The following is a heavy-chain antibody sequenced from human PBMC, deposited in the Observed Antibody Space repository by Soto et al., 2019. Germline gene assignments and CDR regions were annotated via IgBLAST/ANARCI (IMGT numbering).Heavy chain of an antibody. V-gene: IGHV1-69*01. CDR2: IIPIFGTP. J-gene: IGHJ6*02. D-gene: IGHD1-7*01. Sequence: QVQLVQSGAEVKKPGSSVKVSCKASGGTFSSYAISWVRQAPGQGLEWMGGIIPIFGTPNYAQKFQGRVTITAGEATSTVYMELSSLRSEDTAVFDWAREYNWNSIYYGMDVWGQGTTVTVSS. CDR1: GGTFSSYA. CDR3: AREYNWNSIYYGMDV.